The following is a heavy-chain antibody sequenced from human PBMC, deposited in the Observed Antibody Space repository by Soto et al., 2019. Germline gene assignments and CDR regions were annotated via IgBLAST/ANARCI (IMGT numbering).Heavy chain of an antibody. CDR3: ARDLHYGDYWGGWFDP. CDR1: GGTFSSYA. D-gene: IGHD4-17*01. V-gene: IGHV1-69*01. J-gene: IGHJ5*02. CDR2: IIPIFGTA. Sequence: QVQLVQSGAEVKKPGSSVKVSCKASGGTFSSYAISWVRQAPGQGLEWMGGIIPIFGTANYTQKFQGRVTITADESTSTAYMELSSLRSEDTAVYYCARDLHYGDYWGGWFDPWGQGTLVTVSS.